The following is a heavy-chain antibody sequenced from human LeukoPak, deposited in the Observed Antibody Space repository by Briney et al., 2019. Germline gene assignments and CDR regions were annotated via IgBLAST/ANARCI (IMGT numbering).Heavy chain of an antibody. CDR3: ARGSGSYYLRYFDL. J-gene: IGHJ2*01. V-gene: IGHV4-34*01. Sequence: SETLSLTCAVYGGSFSDYYWSWIRQPPGKGLEWIGEINHSGSTNYNPSLKSRVTISVDTSKNQFSLKLSSVTAADTAVYYCARGSGSYYLRYFDLWGRGTLVTVSS. CDR1: GGSFSDYY. D-gene: IGHD1-26*01. CDR2: INHSGST.